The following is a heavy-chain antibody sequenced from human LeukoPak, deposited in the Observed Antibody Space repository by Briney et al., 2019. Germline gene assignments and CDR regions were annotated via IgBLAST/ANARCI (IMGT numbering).Heavy chain of an antibody. CDR1: GGSISSHY. Sequence: SETLSLTCTVSGGSISSHYWSWIRQPPGKGLEWIGYIYYSGSTNYNPSLKSRVTISVDTSKNKFSLKLSSVTAADTAVYYCARDIVGATFGWFDPWGQGTLVTVSS. CDR2: IYYSGST. D-gene: IGHD1-26*01. J-gene: IGHJ5*02. CDR3: ARDIVGATFGWFDP. V-gene: IGHV4-59*11.